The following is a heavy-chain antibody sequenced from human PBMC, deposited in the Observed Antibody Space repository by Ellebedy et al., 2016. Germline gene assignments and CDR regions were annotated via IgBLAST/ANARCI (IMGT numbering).Heavy chain of an antibody. D-gene: IGHD3-10*01. CDR3: AREWFGEG. Sequence: GESLKISCAASGFTFSSYWMHWVRQAPGKGLVWVSRINSDGSTTSYADSVKGRFTISRDNTKNTLYLQMNTLRAEDTAVYYCAREWFGEGWGQGTLVTVSS. CDR1: GFTFSSYW. V-gene: IGHV3-74*01. CDR2: INSDGSTT. J-gene: IGHJ4*02.